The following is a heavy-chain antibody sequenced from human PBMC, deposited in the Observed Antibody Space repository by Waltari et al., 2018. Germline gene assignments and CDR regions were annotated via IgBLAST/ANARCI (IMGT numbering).Heavy chain of an antibody. CDR2: IYHSGST. J-gene: IGHJ6*03. CDR1: GYSISSGYY. Sequence: QVQLQESGPGLVKPSETLSLTCAVSGYSISSGYYWGWIRQPPGKGLEWIGSIYHSGSTYYNPSLKSRVTISLDTSKNQFSLKLGSVTAADTAVYYCARGGDFWSGYEYYYYYMDVWGKGTTVTVSS. CDR3: ARGGDFWSGYEYYYYYMDV. V-gene: IGHV4-38-2*01. D-gene: IGHD3-3*01.